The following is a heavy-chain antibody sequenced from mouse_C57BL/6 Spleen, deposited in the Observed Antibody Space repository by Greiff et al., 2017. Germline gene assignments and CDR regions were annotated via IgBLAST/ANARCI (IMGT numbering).Heavy chain of an antibody. J-gene: IGHJ1*03. V-gene: IGHV5-9-1*02. D-gene: IGHD1-1*01. CDR3: TRAYGSSYPDWYFDV. CDR1: GFTFSSYA. Sequence: EVKLMESGEGLVKPGGSLKLSCAASGFTFSSYAMSWVRQTPEKRLEWVAYISSGGDYIYYADTVKGRFTISRDNARNTLYLQMSSLKSEDTAVYYCTRAYGSSYPDWYFDVWGTGTTVTVSS. CDR2: ISSGGDYI.